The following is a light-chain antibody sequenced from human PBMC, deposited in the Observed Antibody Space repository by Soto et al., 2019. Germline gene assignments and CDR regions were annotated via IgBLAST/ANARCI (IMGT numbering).Light chain of an antibody. CDR1: QSVSSN. J-gene: IGKJ5*01. V-gene: IGKV3-15*01. Sequence: EIVMTQSPATLCVSPGGRATLSCRASQSVSSNLAWYQQKPGQAPRLLIYGASTRATGIPARFSGSGSGTEFTLTISSLQSEDFAVYYCQQYNNWASITFGQGTRLEIK. CDR2: GAS. CDR3: QQYNNWASIT.